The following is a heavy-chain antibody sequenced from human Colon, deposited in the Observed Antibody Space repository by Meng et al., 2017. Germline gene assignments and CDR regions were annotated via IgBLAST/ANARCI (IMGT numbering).Heavy chain of an antibody. V-gene: IGHV4-59*02. CDR2: VYDTGST. J-gene: IGHJ5*02. CDR3: ARVARAVVGSWNWFDT. CDR1: GGCVSGQY. D-gene: IGHD6-19*01. Sequence: QVQRAKAGPGLGKTSETLSLNCTVSGGCVSGQYWTWIRQSPGKGLEWIGNVYDTGSTNYNPSLKSRVTISVDTSKNQFSLKLSSVTAADTAVYYCARVARAVVGSWNWFDTWGQGTLVTVSS.